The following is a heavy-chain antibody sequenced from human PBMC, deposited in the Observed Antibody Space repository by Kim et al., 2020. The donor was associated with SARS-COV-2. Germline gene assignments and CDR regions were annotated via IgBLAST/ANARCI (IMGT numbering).Heavy chain of an antibody. CDR1: GGSISSYY. J-gene: IGHJ2*01. CDR3: ALKAPNWYFDL. CDR2: IYYSGST. V-gene: IGHV4-59*01. Sequence: SETLSLTCTVSGGSISSYYWSWIRQPPGKGLEWIGYIYYSGSTNYNPSLKSRVTISVDTSKNQFSLKLSSVTAADTAVYYCALKAPNWYFDLWGRGTLVTVSS.